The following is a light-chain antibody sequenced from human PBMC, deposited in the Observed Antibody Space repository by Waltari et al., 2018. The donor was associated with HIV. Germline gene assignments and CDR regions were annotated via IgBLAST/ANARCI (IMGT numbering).Light chain of an antibody. CDR3: AAWDASLHVL. V-gene: IGLV1-44*01. CDR2: RNH. J-gene: IGLJ2*01. Sequence: QSVLTQPPSASGTLGQAVTIPCFGRPSNIGSNTFNWYQHLPGAAPKLIIFRNHQRPSGVPDRFSGSQSGTSAFLTITGLLSGDEATYYCAAWDASLHVLFGGGTQLTVV. CDR1: PSNIGSNT.